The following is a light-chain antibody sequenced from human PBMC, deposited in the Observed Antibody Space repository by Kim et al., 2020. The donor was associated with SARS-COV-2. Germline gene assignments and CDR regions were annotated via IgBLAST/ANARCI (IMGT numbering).Light chain of an antibody. V-gene: IGLV2-8*01. J-gene: IGLJ1*01. Sequence: GQSGTISCTGTSSDVGGYNYVSWYQQHPVKAPKLMIYEVSKRPSGVPDRFSGSKSGNTASLTVSGLQAEDEADYYCSSYGGSNNYVFGTGTKVTVL. CDR2: EVS. CDR3: SSYGGSNNYV. CDR1: SSDVGGYNY.